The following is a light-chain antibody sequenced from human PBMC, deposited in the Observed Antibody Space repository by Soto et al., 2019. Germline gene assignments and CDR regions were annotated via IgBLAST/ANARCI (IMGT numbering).Light chain of an antibody. J-gene: IGKJ4*01. CDR3: LQRAHWPPLT. V-gene: IGKV3-11*01. CDR1: QNISTY. CDR2: DAS. Sequence: EVVLTQSPATLSLSPGERGTLSCRASQNISTYLAWYRQKPGQPPRLLIYDASDRATGVPTRISGGGSGTDFTLTISSLEPEDVATYYGLQRAHWPPLTFGGGTKVEIK.